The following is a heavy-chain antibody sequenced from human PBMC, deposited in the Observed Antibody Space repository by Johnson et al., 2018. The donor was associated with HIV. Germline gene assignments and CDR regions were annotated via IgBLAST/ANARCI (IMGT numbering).Heavy chain of an antibody. Sequence: QVQLVESGGGVVQPGRSLRLSCAASGFTFSSYGMHWVRQAPGKGLEWVAVISYDGSNKYYADSVKGRFTISRDNAKNTLYLQMNSLRAEDTAVYYCAKVSIVVGTRGAFDIWGQGTMVTVSS. CDR3: AKVSIVVGTRGAFDI. V-gene: IGHV3-30*18. CDR2: ISYDGSNK. CDR1: GFTFSSYG. J-gene: IGHJ3*02. D-gene: IGHD2-15*01.